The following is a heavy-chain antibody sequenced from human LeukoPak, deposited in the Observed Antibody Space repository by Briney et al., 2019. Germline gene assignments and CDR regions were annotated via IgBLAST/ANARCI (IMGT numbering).Heavy chain of an antibody. V-gene: IGHV3-23*01. CDR2: ISGDRGST. Sequence: GGSLRLSCAASGFTFSSYAMSWVRRAPGKGLEWVSAISGDRGSTHYADSVKGRFTISRDNSMNTLFLHVDTLRDEDTALYYCARGGYSGYDSVIDYWGQGTLVTVSS. J-gene: IGHJ4*02. D-gene: IGHD5-12*01. CDR3: ARGGYSGYDSVIDY. CDR1: GFTFSSYA.